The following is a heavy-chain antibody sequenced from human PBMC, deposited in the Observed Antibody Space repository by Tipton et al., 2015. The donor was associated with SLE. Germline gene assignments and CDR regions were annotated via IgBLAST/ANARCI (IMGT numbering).Heavy chain of an antibody. J-gene: IGHJ4*02. D-gene: IGHD4-17*01. Sequence: RSLRLSCAASGFTFSSYAMHWVRQAPGKGLEWVAVISYDGSNKYYADSVKGRFTISRDNSKNTLYLQMNSLRAEDTAVYYCARESPYGDHDYWGQGTLVTVSS. V-gene: IGHV3-30*04. CDR2: ISYDGSNK. CDR1: GFTFSSYA. CDR3: ARESPYGDHDY.